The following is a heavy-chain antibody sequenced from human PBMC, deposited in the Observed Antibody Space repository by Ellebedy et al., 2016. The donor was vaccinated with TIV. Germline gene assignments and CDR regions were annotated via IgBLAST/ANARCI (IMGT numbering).Heavy chain of an antibody. J-gene: IGHJ3*01. Sequence: SLKISCAASGFTFSFYAMSWVRQAPGKGLEWVSGISWNSGSVGYADSVKGRFTISRDNAKNSLYLQMDGLGTDDTALYFCVKDRHFDWISVDDNALDFWGQGTMVTVSS. V-gene: IGHV3-9*01. CDR1: GFTFSFYA. CDR2: ISWNSGSV. CDR3: VKDRHFDWISVDDNALDF. D-gene: IGHD3-9*01.